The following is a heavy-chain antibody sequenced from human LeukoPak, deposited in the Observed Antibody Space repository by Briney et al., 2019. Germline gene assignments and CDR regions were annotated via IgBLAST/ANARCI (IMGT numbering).Heavy chain of an antibody. CDR3: ARGMTGYFDY. V-gene: IGHV3-30-3*01. Sequence: SGGSLRLSCAASGFTFSSYAMHWGRQAPGKGLEWVAVISYDGSNKYYADSVKGRFTNSRDNSKNTLYLQMNSLRAEDTAVYYCARGMTGYFDYWGQGTLVTVSS. J-gene: IGHJ4*02. D-gene: IGHD3-9*01. CDR1: GFTFSSYA. CDR2: ISYDGSNK.